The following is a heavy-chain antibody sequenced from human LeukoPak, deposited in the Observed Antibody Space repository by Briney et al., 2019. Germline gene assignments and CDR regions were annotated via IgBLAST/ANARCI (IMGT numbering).Heavy chain of an antibody. J-gene: IGHJ4*02. CDR3: ARPVGLVIPPPYYFDY. V-gene: IGHV5-51*01. Sequence: GESLKISCKGSGYSFTNYWIGWVRQIPGKGLEWMGIIYPGDSETRYSPSFQGQVTISADKSISTAYLQWSSLKASDTAMYYCARPVGLVIPPPYYFDYWGQGTLVTVSS. CDR2: IYPGDSET. CDR1: GYSFTNYW. D-gene: IGHD4-23*01.